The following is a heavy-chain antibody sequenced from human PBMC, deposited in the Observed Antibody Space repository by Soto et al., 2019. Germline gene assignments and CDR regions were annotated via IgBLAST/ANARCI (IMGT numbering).Heavy chain of an antibody. D-gene: IGHD1-26*01. J-gene: IGHJ6*02. V-gene: IGHV3-21*01. Sequence: GVSLRLSCAASGFTFSSYSMNWVRQAPGKGLEWVSSISSSSSYIYYADSVKGRFTISRDNAKNSLYLQMNSLRAEDTAVYYCARDGSMTQRYGMDVWGQGTTVTVSS. CDR2: ISSSSSYI. CDR1: GFTFSSYS. CDR3: ARDGSMTQRYGMDV.